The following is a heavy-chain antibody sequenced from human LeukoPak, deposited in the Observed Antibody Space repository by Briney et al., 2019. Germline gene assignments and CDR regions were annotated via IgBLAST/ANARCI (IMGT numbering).Heavy chain of an antibody. Sequence: PGGSLRLSCAASGFTFSSYSMNLVRQAPGKGLEGVSYISSSSITIYYADFVKGRCTISRDNAKNSLYLQMNSLRAEDTAVYYCAKADNDYSNFRSGPDYWGQGTLVTVSS. J-gene: IGHJ4*02. CDR2: ISSSSITI. V-gene: IGHV3-48*01. D-gene: IGHD4-11*01. CDR3: AKADNDYSNFRSGPDY. CDR1: GFTFSSYS.